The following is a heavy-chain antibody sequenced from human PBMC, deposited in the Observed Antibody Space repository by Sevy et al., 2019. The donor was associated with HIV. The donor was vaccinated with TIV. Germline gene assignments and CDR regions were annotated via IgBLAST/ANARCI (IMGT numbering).Heavy chain of an antibody. CDR1: GGSISSYY. CDR2: IYYSGST. CDR3: ARDFSRSATYCFDF. Sequence: SETLSLTCTVSGGSISSYYWSWIRQPPGKGLEWIGCIYYSGSTNYNPSLKSRVTISVDTSKNQFSLKLSSVTAADTAVYYCARDFSRSATYCFDFWGQGTLVTVSS. V-gene: IGHV4-59*01. J-gene: IGHJ4*02.